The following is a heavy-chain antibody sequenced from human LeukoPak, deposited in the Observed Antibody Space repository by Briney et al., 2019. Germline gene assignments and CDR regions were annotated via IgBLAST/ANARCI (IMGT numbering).Heavy chain of an antibody. CDR1: GGTFSSYA. CDR3: ARLVVPAGISYYYYGMDV. D-gene: IGHD2-2*01. J-gene: IGHJ6*02. CDR2: IIPILGIA. Sequence: SVKVSCKASGGTFSSYAISWVRQAPGRGLEWVGRIIPILGIANYAQKFQGRVTITADKSTSTPYMELSSLRSEDTAVYYCARLVVPAGISYYYYGMDVWGQGTTVTVSS. V-gene: IGHV1-69*04.